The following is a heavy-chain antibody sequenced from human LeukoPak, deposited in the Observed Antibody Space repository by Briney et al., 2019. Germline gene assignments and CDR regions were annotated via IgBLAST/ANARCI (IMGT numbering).Heavy chain of an antibody. CDR1: GYTFTGYY. Sequence: ASVKVSCKASGYTFTGYYMHWVRQAPGQGFEWMGWINPNSGGTNYAQKFQGRVTMTRDTSISTAYMELSRLRSDDTAVYYCATVEYSSSSGSIDYWGQGTLVTVSS. V-gene: IGHV1-2*02. J-gene: IGHJ4*02. CDR2: INPNSGGT. D-gene: IGHD6-6*01. CDR3: ATVEYSSSSGSIDY.